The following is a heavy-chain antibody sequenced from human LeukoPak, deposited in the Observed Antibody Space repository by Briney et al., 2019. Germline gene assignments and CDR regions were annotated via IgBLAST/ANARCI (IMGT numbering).Heavy chain of an antibody. CDR1: GGSFSNYA. Sequence: SVNVSCKASGGSFSNYAITWVRQAPGQGLEWMGGITPIFGATTYAQKFQGRVTITADMGSSTAYLELTGLTSEDTALYFCAKQGAVRQDYYMDVWGNGTTVIVSS. CDR3: AKQGAVRQDYYMDV. V-gene: IGHV1-69*06. J-gene: IGHJ6*03. CDR2: ITPIFGAT. D-gene: IGHD3-16*01.